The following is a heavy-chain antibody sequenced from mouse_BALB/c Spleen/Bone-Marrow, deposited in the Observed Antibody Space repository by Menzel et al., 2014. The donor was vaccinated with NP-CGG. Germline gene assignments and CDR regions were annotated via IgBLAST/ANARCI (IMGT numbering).Heavy chain of an antibody. V-gene: IGHV14-3*02. CDR2: IDPANGNT. D-gene: IGHD1-2*01. Sequence: VHVKQSGAELVKPGASVKLSCTASGFNIKDTYMHWVKQRPEQGLEWIGRIDPANGNTKYDPKFQGKATITADTSSNTAYLQLSSLTSEDTAVYYCARGGTTATWYFDVWGVGTTVTVSS. CDR3: ARGGTTATWYFDV. J-gene: IGHJ1*01. CDR1: GFNIKDTY.